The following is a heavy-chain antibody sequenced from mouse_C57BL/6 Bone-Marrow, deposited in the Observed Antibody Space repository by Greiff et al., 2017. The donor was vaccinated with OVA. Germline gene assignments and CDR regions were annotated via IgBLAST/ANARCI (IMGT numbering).Heavy chain of an antibody. J-gene: IGHJ1*03. CDR3: ARRAYLLPLYWYFDV. Sequence: QVQLQQPGAELVKPGASVKMSCKASGYTFTSYWITWVKQRPGQGLEWIGDIYPGSGSTNYNEKFKSKATLTVDTSSSTAYMQLSSLTSEDSAVYYGARRAYLLPLYWYFDVWGTGTTVTVSS. V-gene: IGHV1-55*01. D-gene: IGHD2-1*01. CDR1: GYTFTSYW. CDR2: IYPGSGST.